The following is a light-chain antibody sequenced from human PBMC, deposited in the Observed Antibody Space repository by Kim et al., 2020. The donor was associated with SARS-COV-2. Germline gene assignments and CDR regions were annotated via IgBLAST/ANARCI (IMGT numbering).Light chain of an antibody. V-gene: IGKV3-11*01. J-gene: IGKJ4*01. Sequence: LSPGERVTLPCRASQRVSSYLACYQHKPGQPPRLLIYEASNRATGIPARFSGSGSGTDFTLTIISLEPEDFAVYYCQQRSNWPLTFGGGTKVDIK. CDR3: QQRSNWPLT. CDR1: QRVSSY. CDR2: EAS.